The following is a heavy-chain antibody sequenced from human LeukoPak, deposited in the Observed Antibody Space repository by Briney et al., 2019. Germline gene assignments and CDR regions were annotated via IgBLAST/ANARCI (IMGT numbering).Heavy chain of an antibody. CDR1: GFIVSSNY. Sequence: GGSLRLSCAASGFIVSSNYMNWVRQAPGKGLEWVSIIYSSGSTYYAGSVKGRFTISRDNSKNTVLLQMNSLRVEDTAVYFCARVWAHDSGDYTLDYWGQGTLVTVSS. J-gene: IGHJ4*02. CDR2: IYSSGST. D-gene: IGHD4-17*01. CDR3: ARVWAHDSGDYTLDY. V-gene: IGHV3-66*01.